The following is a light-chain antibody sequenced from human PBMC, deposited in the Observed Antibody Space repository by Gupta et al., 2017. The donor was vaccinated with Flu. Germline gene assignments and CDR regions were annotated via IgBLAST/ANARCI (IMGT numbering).Light chain of an antibody. CDR2: DAS. CDR1: QDIYIW. V-gene: IGKV1-5*01. Sequence: PSTLSASVGDRVAITCRASQDIYIWLAWYQQKPGEAPKLLIYDASSLESGVPSRFSGSGSGTEFTLTISSLQPDDFGTYYCQHDHRYPVTFGGGTKVEIK. CDR3: QHDHRYPVT. J-gene: IGKJ4*01.